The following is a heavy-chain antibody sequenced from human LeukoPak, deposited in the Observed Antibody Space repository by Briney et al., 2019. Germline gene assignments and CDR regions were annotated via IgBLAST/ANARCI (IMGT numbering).Heavy chain of an antibody. J-gene: IGHJ4*02. Sequence: GALRLSCTASGFAFSDFWMSWVRQAPGKGLEWVANIRQDGNAKYYVPSVRGRFTISRDNTKKSVYLQMNSLTAEDTALYYCAPSFDSSGINWGQGTLVTVSS. V-gene: IGHV3-7*01. CDR3: APSFDSSGIN. D-gene: IGHD3-22*01. CDR2: IRQDGNAK. CDR1: GFAFSDFW.